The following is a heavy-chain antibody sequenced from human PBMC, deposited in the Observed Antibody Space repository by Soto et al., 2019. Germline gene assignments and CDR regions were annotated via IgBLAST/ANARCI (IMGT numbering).Heavy chain of an antibody. CDR1: GFTFSSYS. J-gene: IGHJ5*02. D-gene: IGHD6-13*01. CDR2: ISSSSSTI. Sequence: EVQLVESGGGLVQPGGSLRLSCAASGFTFSSYSMNWVRQAPGKGLEWVSYISSSSSTIYYADSVKGRFTISRDNAKNSLDLQMNSLRAEDTAVYYWTRQPERIAQVGWFDPWGQGTLVTVSS. V-gene: IGHV3-48*01. CDR3: TRQPERIAQVGWFDP.